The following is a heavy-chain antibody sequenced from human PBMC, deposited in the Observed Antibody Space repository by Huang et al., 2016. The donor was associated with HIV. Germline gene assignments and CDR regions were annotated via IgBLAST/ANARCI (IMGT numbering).Heavy chain of an antibody. CDR3: ATGFDTYYDI. J-gene: IGHJ3*02. D-gene: IGHD2-21*01. CDR2: FAPEYGET. Sequence: QVQLVQSGAEVKKPGASVKVSCKVSGYTLTDLSITWVRQAPGKGLEWMGGFAPEYGETNYAQNFQGRVTMTEDTATDTAYMELNSLRSEDTAVYYCATGFDTYYDIWGQGTMVIASS. CDR1: GYTLTDLS. V-gene: IGHV1-24*01.